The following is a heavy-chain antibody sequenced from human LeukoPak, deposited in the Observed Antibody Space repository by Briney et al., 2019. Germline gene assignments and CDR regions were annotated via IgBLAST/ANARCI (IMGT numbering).Heavy chain of an antibody. CDR2: IKKDGSET. V-gene: IGHV3-7*03. Sequence: GSLRLSCAASGFTFSTSWMSWVRQVPGKGLEWVANIKKDGSETYYVDSVKGRFTISRDNAKISLYLQMNSLRAEDTAMYYCAGGRYSGTTYYFDYWGLGTLVTVSS. CDR3: AGGRYSGTTYYFDY. J-gene: IGHJ4*02. CDR1: GFTFSTSW. D-gene: IGHD5-12*01.